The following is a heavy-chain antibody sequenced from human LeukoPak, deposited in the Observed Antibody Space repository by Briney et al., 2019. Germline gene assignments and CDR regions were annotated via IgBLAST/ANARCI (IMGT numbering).Heavy chain of an antibody. CDR2: INPNSGGT. V-gene: IGHV1-2*02. D-gene: IGHD6-19*01. J-gene: IGHJ4*02. CDR3: ARALSSGWYDY. Sequence: GASVKVSCKASGGTFSSYAISWVRQAPGQGLEWMGWINPNSGGTNYAQKFQGRVTMTRDTSISTAYMELSRLRSDDTAVYYCARALSSGWYDYWGQGTLVTVSS. CDR1: GGTFSSYA.